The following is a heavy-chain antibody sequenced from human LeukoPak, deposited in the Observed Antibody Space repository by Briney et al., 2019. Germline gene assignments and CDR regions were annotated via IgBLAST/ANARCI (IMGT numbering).Heavy chain of an antibody. Sequence: SETLSLTCTLSGGSINSYYWNWIRQPAGKGLEWVGRISADGSTNYNPSLKSRVTISVDKSKNQFSLKLSSVTAADTAVYFCARADAGAANFDSWGQGTLVTVSS. J-gene: IGHJ4*02. V-gene: IGHV4-4*07. CDR3: ARADAGAANFDS. CDR2: ISADGST. D-gene: IGHD1-1*01. CDR1: GGSINSYY.